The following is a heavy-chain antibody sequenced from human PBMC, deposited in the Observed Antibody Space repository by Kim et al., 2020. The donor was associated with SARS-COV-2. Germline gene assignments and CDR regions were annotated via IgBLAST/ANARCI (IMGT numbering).Heavy chain of an antibody. V-gene: IGHV4-34*01. CDR2: INHSGST. Sequence: SETLSLTCAVYGGSFSGYYWSWIRQPPGKGLEWIGEINHSGSTNYNPSLKSRVTISVDTSKNQFSLKLSSVTAADTAVYYCARGGKNNYYYYYYMDVWGKGTTVTVSS. CDR3: ARGGKNNYYYYYYMDV. J-gene: IGHJ6*03. CDR1: GGSFSGYY.